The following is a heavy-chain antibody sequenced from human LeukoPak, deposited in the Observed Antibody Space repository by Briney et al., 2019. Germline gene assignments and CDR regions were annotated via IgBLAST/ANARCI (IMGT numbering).Heavy chain of an antibody. CDR1: GLTFSDYY. Sequence: PGGSLRLSCAASGLTFSDYYMSWIRQAPGKGLEWVSYISSSGTTIYYADSVKGRFTISRDNAKNSLYLQMNSLRAEDTAVNFCARWDSSGCLDYWGQGTLVTVSS. CDR2: ISSSGTTI. D-gene: IGHD3-22*01. CDR3: ARWDSSGCLDY. J-gene: IGHJ4*02. V-gene: IGHV3-11*01.